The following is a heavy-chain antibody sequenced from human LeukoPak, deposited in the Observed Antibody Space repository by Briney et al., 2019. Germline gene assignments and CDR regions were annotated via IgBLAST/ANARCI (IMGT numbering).Heavy chain of an antibody. V-gene: IGHV1-69*01. CDR2: IIPIFGTA. CDR1: GGTFSSYA. CDR3: ARDQGGTAGQTYYYMDV. J-gene: IGHJ6*03. D-gene: IGHD2-21*02. Sequence: SVKVSCKASGGTFSSYAISWVRQAPGQGLEWMGGIIPIFGTANYAQKFQGRVTITADESTSTAYMELSSLRSEDTAVYYCARDQGGTAGQTYYYMDVWGKGTTVTVSS.